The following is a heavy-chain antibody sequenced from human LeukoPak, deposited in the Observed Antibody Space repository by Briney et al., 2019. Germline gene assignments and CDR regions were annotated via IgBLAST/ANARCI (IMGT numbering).Heavy chain of an antibody. D-gene: IGHD4-17*01. CDR3: VKDLGDDYENAFDF. J-gene: IGHJ3*01. Sequence: GGSLRLSCAASGFPFGTYAMSWVRQGPGRGLEWVSSVSGSGESTFYAASVKRRFTISRDNSKNTVYLQMNSLRAEDTAPYYCVKDLGDDYENAFDFWGQGTLVTVSS. CDR2: VSGSGEST. CDR1: GFPFGTYA. V-gene: IGHV3-23*01.